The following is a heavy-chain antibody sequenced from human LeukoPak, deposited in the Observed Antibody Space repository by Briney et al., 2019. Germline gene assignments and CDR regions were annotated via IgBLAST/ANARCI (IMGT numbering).Heavy chain of an antibody. CDR1: GYTFTSYD. V-gene: IGHV1-8*01. CDR3: ARGGVGPYYMDV. D-gene: IGHD1-26*01. Sequence: ASVKVSCKASGYTFTSYDINWVRQATGQGLEWMGWMNPNRGNTGNAQKFQGRVTMTRNTSISTAYLELSSLRSEDTAVYYCARGGVGPYYMDVWGKGTTVTVSS. CDR2: MNPNRGNT. J-gene: IGHJ6*03.